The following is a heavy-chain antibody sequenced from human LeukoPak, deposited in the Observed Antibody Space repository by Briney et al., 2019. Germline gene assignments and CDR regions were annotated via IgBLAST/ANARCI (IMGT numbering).Heavy chain of an antibody. J-gene: IGHJ3*02. Sequence: QPGGSLRLSCAASGFTFSSYAMSWVRQAPGKGLEWVSAISGNGGSTFYTDAVKGRFTISRDNSKNTLYLQMNSLRAEDTAVYYCAREEGAFDIWGQGTMVTVSS. CDR2: ISGNGGST. CDR3: AREEGAFDI. CDR1: GFTFSSYA. V-gene: IGHV3-23*01.